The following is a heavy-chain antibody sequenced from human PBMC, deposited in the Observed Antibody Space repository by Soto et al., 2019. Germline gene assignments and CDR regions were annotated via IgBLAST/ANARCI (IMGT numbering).Heavy chain of an antibody. CDR2: INPSGGDT. J-gene: IGHJ4*02. Sequence: QVQLVQSGAEVKKPGASVKISCKASGYTFTSYYVHWVRQAPGHGLEWMGIINPSGGDTSYTQKFQGRVTISMDTSTTTVYMELTSLRYEDTAVYYCAVSVFDYWGQGTLVTVSS. CDR1: GYTFTSYY. V-gene: IGHV1-46*01. CDR3: AVSVFDY.